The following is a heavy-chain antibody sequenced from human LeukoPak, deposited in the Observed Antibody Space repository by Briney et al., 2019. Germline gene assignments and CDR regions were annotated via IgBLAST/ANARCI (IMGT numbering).Heavy chain of an antibody. Sequence: SETLSLTCAVYGGSFSGYYWSWIRQPPGKGLEWIGEINHSGSTNYNPSLKSRVTISIDTSKNQFSLKLTSVTAADTAVYYCARIHYGDYNINRLDPWGQGTLVTVSS. J-gene: IGHJ5*02. CDR3: ARIHYGDYNINRLDP. V-gene: IGHV4-34*01. CDR2: INHSGST. CDR1: GGSFSGYY. D-gene: IGHD4-17*01.